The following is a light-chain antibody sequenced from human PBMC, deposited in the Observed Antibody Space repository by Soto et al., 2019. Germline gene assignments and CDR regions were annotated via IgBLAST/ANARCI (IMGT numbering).Light chain of an antibody. V-gene: IGKV3-15*01. CDR1: QTVTNK. CDR3: QQYNSWPVT. Sequence: RVLTQSPATLSVSPGERVVLTCRATQTVTNKLAWYQQKPGQAPRLLIYEASIRATGIPARFSGSGSGTEFTLTISSLQSEDSVLYYRQQYNSWPVTFGGGTKVEIK. J-gene: IGKJ4*01. CDR2: EAS.